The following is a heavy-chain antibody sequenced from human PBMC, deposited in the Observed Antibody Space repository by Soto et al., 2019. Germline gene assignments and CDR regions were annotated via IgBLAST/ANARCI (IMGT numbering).Heavy chain of an antibody. D-gene: IGHD5-12*01. CDR3: ARATDGYNSHYFNY. J-gene: IGHJ4*02. CDR1: GGTFSIYA. Sequence: QVQLVQSGAEVNKPGSSVKVSCKASGGTFSIYAISWVRQAPGQGLEWMGGIIPIFGTANYAQTFQGRVTITAQDSTSTDYMALSSLRSEDTAVYYCARATDGYNSHYFNYWGQGTLVTVSS. CDR2: IIPIFGTA. V-gene: IGHV1-69*01.